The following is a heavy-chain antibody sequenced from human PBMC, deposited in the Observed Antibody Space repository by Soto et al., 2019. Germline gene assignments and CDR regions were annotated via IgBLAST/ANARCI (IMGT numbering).Heavy chain of an antibody. CDR3: AREFIAVSYNWFDP. J-gene: IGHJ5*02. CDR1: GFTFSSYW. V-gene: IGHV3-7*05. D-gene: IGHD6-19*01. Sequence: PGGSLRLSCAASGFTFSSYWMSWVRQAPGKGLEWVANIKQDGSEKYYVDSVKGRFTISRDNAKNSLYLQMNSLRAEDTAVYYCAREFIAVSYNWFDPWGQGTLVTVSS. CDR2: IKQDGSEK.